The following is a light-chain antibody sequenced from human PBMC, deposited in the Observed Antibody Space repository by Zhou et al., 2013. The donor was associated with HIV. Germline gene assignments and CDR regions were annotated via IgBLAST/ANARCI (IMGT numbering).Light chain of an antibody. V-gene: IGKV3D-15*01. CDR2: GGS. J-gene: IGKJ2*01. CDR1: QSISTN. Sequence: EIVMTQFPAILSVSPGERVTVSCRASQSISTNLAWYQLKPAQAPRLIIYGGSTRATGIPDRFSGTGSATDFTLTINRLEPEDFAVYYCQQYSNSVITFGQGTKVEI. CDR3: QQYSNSVIT.